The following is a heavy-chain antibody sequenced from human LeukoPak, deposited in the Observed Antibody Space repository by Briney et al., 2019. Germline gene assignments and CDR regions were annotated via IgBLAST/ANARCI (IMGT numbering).Heavy chain of an antibody. CDR1: GFTFSTYA. J-gene: IGHJ6*02. D-gene: IGHD3-3*01. Sequence: PGGSLRLSCAASGFTFSTYAMTWVRQAPGKGLEWVSLISRGGDVTYYADSVKSRFTISRDSSKNTLYLQMHSLRAEDTAVYYCARRPRSPVYFGVAPYGMDVWGQGTTVTVSS. CDR3: ARRPRSPVYFGVAPYGMDV. CDR2: ISRGGDVT. V-gene: IGHV3-23*01.